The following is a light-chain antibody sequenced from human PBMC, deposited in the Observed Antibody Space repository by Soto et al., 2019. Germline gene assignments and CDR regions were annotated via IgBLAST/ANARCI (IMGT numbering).Light chain of an antibody. V-gene: IGKV3-15*01. J-gene: IGKJ3*01. CDR2: GAS. CDR1: QSVSSS. CDR3: QQYNNWPLFT. Sequence: IVMTQSPATLSVSPGERATLSCRASQSVSSSLAWYQQKPGQAPRLLIYGASTRATGIPARFSGSGSGTEFTLTISSLQSEDFAVYYCQQYNNWPLFTFGPGTKVDIK.